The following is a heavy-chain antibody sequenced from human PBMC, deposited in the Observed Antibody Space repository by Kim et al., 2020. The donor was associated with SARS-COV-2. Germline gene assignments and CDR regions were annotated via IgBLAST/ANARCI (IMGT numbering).Heavy chain of an antibody. CDR1: GGSISSYY. CDR3: ARDLSGRVPEYYYYGMDV. Sequence: SETLSLTCTVSGGSISSYYWSWIRQPAGKGLEWIGRIYTSGSTNYNPSLKSRVTMSVDTSKNQFSLKLSSVTAADTAVYYCARDLSGRVPEYYYYGMDVWGQGTTVTVSS. CDR2: IYTSGST. V-gene: IGHV4-4*07. D-gene: IGHD1-1*01. J-gene: IGHJ6*02.